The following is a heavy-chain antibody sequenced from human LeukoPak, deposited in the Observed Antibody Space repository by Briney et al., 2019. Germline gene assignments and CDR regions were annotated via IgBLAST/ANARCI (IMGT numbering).Heavy chain of an antibody. D-gene: IGHD3-16*01. Sequence: ASVNVSFKASGYTFTDHYMHWVRQAPGQGLEWMGWITPNTGGTNYAEKFQGRVTMSMDTSTSTAYMELTSLRSDDTAVYYCARDVAFYDFAWGSSPYPFYSSGQRPLVTLSS. CDR3: ARDVAFYDFAWGSSPYPFYS. CDR1: GYTFTDHY. V-gene: IGHV1-2*02. CDR2: ITPNTGGT. J-gene: IGHJ5*02.